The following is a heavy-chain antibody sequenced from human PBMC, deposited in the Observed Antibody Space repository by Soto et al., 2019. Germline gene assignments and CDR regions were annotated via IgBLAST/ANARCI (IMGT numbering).Heavy chain of an antibody. CDR1: GGTFSTYT. D-gene: IGHD2-2*01. CDR3: SIGSWSAETFDV. J-gene: IGHJ3*01. V-gene: IGHV1-69*02. Sequence: QVHLEQSGAEVKKPGSSVKVSCKAAGGTFSTYTLIWVRQAPGQGLEWMGRIIPMLTVTNSAQKFQGRVTPTADKSTSTAFMELTSVTSDDTAVYYCSIGSWSAETFDVWGQGTMVTVSS. CDR2: IIPMLTVT.